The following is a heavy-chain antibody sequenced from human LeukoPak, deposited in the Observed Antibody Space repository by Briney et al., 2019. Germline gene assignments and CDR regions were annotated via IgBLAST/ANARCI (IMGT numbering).Heavy chain of an antibody. V-gene: IGHV3-30*03. D-gene: IGHD4-17*01. CDR2: ISYDGSNK. J-gene: IGHJ6*04. Sequence: PGGSLRLSCAASGFTFSSYGMHWGRQAPGKGLEWVAVISYDGSNKYYADSVKGRFPISRDNSKNTLYLQMNSLRAEDTAVYYCASDYGDIDYYYYGMDVWGKGATVTVSS. CDR1: GFTFSSYG. CDR3: ASDYGDIDYYYYGMDV.